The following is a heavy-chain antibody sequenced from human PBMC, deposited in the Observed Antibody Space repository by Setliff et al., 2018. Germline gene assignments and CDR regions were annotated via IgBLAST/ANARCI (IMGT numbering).Heavy chain of an antibody. CDR1: GYTFTSHY. D-gene: IGHD2-2*01. CDR3: ARDSRGEAGSTRQNTFDY. V-gene: IGHV1-46*01. Sequence: GASVKVSCKASGYTFTSHYMHWVRQAPGLGLEWMGTINPSSGSTSYAQKFQGRVTMNRDTSTSTVYMELSSLRSEDTAVYYCARDSRGEAGSTRQNTFDYWGQGTLVTVSS. CDR2: INPSSGST. J-gene: IGHJ4*02.